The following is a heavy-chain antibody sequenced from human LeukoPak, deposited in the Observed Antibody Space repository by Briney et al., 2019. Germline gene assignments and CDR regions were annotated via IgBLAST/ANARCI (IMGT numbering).Heavy chain of an antibody. CDR1: GFTFSSYG. CDR3: ARGRELLAPLDY. Sequence: GGSLRLSCAASGFTFSSYGIHWVRQAPGKGLEWVAVISYDGNNKWYADSVRGRFTISRDNSKNTLYLQMNSLRAEDTAVYYCARGRELLAPLDYWGQGTLVTVSS. D-gene: IGHD1-26*01. CDR2: ISYDGNNK. V-gene: IGHV3-30*03. J-gene: IGHJ4*02.